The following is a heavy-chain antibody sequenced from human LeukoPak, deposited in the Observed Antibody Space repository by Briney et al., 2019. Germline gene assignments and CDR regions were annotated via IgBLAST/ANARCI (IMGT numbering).Heavy chain of an antibody. D-gene: IGHD4-17*01. V-gene: IGHV5-51*01. J-gene: IGHJ4*02. CDR1: GYSFTSYW. CDR3: ARRRTNDYGDYSGNFDY. CDR2: IYPGDSDT. Sequence: GESLKISCKGSGYSFTSYWIGWVRQMPGKGLEWMGIIYPGDSDTRYSPSFQGQVTISADKSISTAYLQWSSLKASDTATYYCARRRTNDYGDYSGNFDYWGQGTLVTVSS.